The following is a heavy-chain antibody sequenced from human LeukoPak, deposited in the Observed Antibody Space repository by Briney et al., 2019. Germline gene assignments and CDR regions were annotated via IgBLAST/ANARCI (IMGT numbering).Heavy chain of an antibody. CDR2: INHSGST. J-gene: IGHJ5*02. CDR1: GGSFSGYY. CDR3: ATGRPPNP. V-gene: IGHV4-34*01. Sequence: SETLSLTCAVYGGSFSGYYWSWIRQPPGKGLEWIGEINHSGSTNYNPSLKSRVTISVDTSKNQFSLKLSSVTAADTAVYYCATGRPPNPWGQGTLVTVSS.